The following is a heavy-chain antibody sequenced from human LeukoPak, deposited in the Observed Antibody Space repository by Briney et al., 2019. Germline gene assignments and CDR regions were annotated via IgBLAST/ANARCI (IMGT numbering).Heavy chain of an antibody. J-gene: IGHJ4*02. D-gene: IGHD3-10*01. CDR1: SGSISSGGYY. CDR2: IYHSGST. V-gene: IGHV4-30-2*01. CDR3: ARGYGSGSYFVY. Sequence: SETLSLTCTVSSGSISSGGYYWSWIRQPPGKGLEWIGYIYHSGSTYYNPSLKSRVTISVDRSKNQFSLKLSSVTAADTAVYYCARGYGSGSYFVYWGQGTLVTVSS.